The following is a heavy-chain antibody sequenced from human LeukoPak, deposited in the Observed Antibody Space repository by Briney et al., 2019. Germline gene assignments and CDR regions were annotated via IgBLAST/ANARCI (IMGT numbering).Heavy chain of an antibody. D-gene: IGHD3-10*01. CDR2: VYYRGST. J-gene: IGHJ5*02. CDR1: GDSIRGSNDY. CDR3: ARRVRGVQNWFDP. V-gene: IGHV4-39*02. Sequence: SETLSLTCTVSGDSIRGSNDYWAWIRQPPGKGLEWIGSVYYRGSTYYSPSLKSRLTISVDTSKNHFSLKLIPVTAADTAVYYCARRVRGVQNWFDPWGQGTLVTVSS.